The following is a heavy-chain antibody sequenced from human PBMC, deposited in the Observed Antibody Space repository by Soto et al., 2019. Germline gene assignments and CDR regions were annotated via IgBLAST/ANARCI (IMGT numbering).Heavy chain of an antibody. CDR2: IIPIFGTA. CDR1: GGTFSSYA. CDR3: ARGNEGELSHDAFDI. J-gene: IGHJ3*02. V-gene: IGHV1-69*13. D-gene: IGHD1-1*01. Sequence: SVKVSCKASGGTFSSYAISWVRQAPGQGLEWMGGIIPIFGTANYAQKFQGRVTITADESTSKAYMELSSLRSEDTAVYYCARGNEGELSHDAFDIWGQGTMVTVSS.